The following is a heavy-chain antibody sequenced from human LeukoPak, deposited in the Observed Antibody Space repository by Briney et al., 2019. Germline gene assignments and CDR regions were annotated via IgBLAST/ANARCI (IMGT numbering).Heavy chain of an antibody. Sequence: SETLSLTCTVSGGSVSSGSYYWSWIRQPPGKGLEWIGYIYYSGSTNYNPSLKSRVTISVDTSKNQFSLKLSSVTAADTAVYYCARAGSGFYYVGFDYWGQGTLVTVSS. CDR3: ARAGSGFYYVGFDY. CDR2: IYYSGST. D-gene: IGHD3-22*01. V-gene: IGHV4-61*01. CDR1: GGSVSSGSYY. J-gene: IGHJ4*02.